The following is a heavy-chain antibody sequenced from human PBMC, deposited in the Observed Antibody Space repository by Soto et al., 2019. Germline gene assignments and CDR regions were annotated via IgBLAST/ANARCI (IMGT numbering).Heavy chain of an antibody. CDR1: GLPHNNFS. V-gene: IGHV3-23*01. J-gene: IGHJ4*02. Sequence: GGSLRLSCTASGLPHNNFSMMWVRQAPGKGLECVAGIYGSGGGIQYADSVKGRFTISRDNSRSTVYLQMNDLRADDTALYYCAKDAVYNDGLWLMDHWGQGTQVTVSS. D-gene: IGHD2-21*01. CDR3: AKDAVYNDGLWLMDH. CDR2: IYGSGGGI.